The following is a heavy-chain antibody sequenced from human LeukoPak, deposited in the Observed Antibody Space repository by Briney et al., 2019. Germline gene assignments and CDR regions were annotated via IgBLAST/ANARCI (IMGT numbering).Heavy chain of an antibody. CDR1: GYSFTSYW. Sequence: GESLKISCKGSGYSFTSYWIGWVRQMPGKGLEWMGIIYPGDSDTRYSPSFQGQVTISADKSISTAYLQWSSLKASDTAMYYCAREDPNHYYDSSGYYYKGNWFDPWGQGTLVTVSS. V-gene: IGHV5-51*01. CDR3: AREDPNHYYDSSGYYYKGNWFDP. J-gene: IGHJ5*02. CDR2: IYPGDSDT. D-gene: IGHD3-22*01.